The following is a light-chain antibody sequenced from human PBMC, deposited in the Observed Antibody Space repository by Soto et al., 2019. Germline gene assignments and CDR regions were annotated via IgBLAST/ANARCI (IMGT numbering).Light chain of an antibody. CDR1: SGHSSDA. J-gene: IGLJ2*01. CDR3: QSWGTGIVV. CDR2: LNSDGSH. V-gene: IGLV4-69*01. Sequence: QLVLTQSPSASASLGASVKLTCTLSSGHSSDAIAWHQQQPEKGPRFLMNLNSDGSHTKGDGIPDRFSGSSSGAERYLTISSLQSEDEADYYWQSWGTGIVVFGGGTKLTVL.